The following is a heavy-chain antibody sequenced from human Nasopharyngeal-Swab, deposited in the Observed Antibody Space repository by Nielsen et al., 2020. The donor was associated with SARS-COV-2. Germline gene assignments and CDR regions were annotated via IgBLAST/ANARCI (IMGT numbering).Heavy chain of an antibody. J-gene: IGHJ4*02. D-gene: IGHD3-10*01. Sequence: LSLTCAASGFTFSDYYMSWIRQAPGKGLEWVSYISSSGSTIYYADSVKGRFTISRDNAKNSLYLQMNSLRAEDTAVYYCAAAIWFGELLGSYWGQGTLVTVSS. CDR2: ISSSGSTI. V-gene: IGHV3-11*01. CDR1: GFTFSDYY. CDR3: AAAIWFGELLGSY.